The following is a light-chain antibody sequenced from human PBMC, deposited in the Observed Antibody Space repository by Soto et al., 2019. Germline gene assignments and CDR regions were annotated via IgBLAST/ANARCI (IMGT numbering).Light chain of an antibody. J-gene: IGKJ5*01. V-gene: IGKV3-15*01. Sequence: EIVMTQSPATLSVSPGERATLSCRASQSVSTNLAWYQQKPGQAPRLLIYDASTRATGLPARFSGSGSGTEFTLTISSLQSEDFGVEYGHQYNNWPITFGQGTRLEI. CDR3: HQYNNWPIT. CDR1: QSVSTN. CDR2: DAS.